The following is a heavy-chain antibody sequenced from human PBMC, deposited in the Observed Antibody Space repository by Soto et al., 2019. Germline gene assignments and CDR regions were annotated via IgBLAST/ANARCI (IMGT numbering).Heavy chain of an antibody. D-gene: IGHD3-22*01. CDR2: IYYSGTT. Sequence: QLQLQESGPGLVKPSETLSLTCTVSGGSISSSSYYWGWIRQPPGKGLEWIGTIYYSGTTYYNPSXXSRVTISVDTSXTXFXXKLSSVTAADTAVYYCARLYYYDSSGYYPALPFDPWGQGTLVTVSS. CDR3: ARLYYYDSSGYYPALPFDP. CDR1: GGSISSSSYY. V-gene: IGHV4-39*01. J-gene: IGHJ5*02.